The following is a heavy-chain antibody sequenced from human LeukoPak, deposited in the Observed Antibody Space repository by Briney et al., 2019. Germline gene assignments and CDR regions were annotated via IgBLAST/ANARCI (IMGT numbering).Heavy chain of an antibody. J-gene: IGHJ4*02. D-gene: IGHD3-22*01. CDR1: GFTFSSYG. Sequence: GRSLRLSCAASGFTFSSYGMHWVRQAPGKGLEWVAVISYDGSNKYYADSVKGRFTISRDNSKNTLYLQMNSLRAEDTAVYYCARGDDSSGYLWGQGTLVTVSS. CDR3: ARGDDSSGYL. V-gene: IGHV3-30*03. CDR2: ISYDGSNK.